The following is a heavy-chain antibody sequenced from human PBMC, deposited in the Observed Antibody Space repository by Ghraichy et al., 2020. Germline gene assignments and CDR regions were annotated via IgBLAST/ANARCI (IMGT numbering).Heavy chain of an antibody. CDR1: GFTFSSYS. CDR3: ARPPVGRFLEWPPTEFDY. CDR2: ISSSSSTI. D-gene: IGHD3-3*01. V-gene: IGHV3-48*02. Sequence: GGSLRLSCAASGFTFSSYSMNWVRQAPGKGLEWVSYISSSSSTIYYADSVKGRFTISRDNAKNSLYLQMNSLRDEDTAVYYCARPPVGRFLEWPPTEFDYWGQGTLVTVSS. J-gene: IGHJ4*02.